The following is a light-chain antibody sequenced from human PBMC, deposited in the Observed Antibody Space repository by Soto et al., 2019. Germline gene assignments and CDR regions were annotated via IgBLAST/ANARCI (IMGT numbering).Light chain of an antibody. CDR2: EVT. V-gene: IGLV2-18*02. J-gene: IGLJ1*01. Sequence: QSVLTQPPSVSGSPGQSVTISCTGTSSDVGKYDRVSWYQQPPGTAPKLIIYEVTNRPSGVPARFSGSKSGNTASQTISGLQAEDEADYYCSSYTSTSRYVFGAGTKLTVL. CDR1: SSDVGKYDR. CDR3: SSYTSTSRYV.